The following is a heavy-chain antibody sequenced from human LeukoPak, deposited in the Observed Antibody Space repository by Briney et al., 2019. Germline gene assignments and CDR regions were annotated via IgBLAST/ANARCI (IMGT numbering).Heavy chain of an antibody. CDR2: IIPILGIA. V-gene: IGHV1-69*04. CDR3: AREYYGSGSYYDSDY. D-gene: IGHD3-10*01. J-gene: IGHJ4*02. Sequence: SVKVSCKASGGTFSSYAISWVRQAPGQGLEWMGRIIPILGIANYAQKFQGRVTITADKSTSTAYMELSSLRSEDTAVYYCAREYYGSGSYYDSDYWGQGTLVTVSS. CDR1: GGTFSSYA.